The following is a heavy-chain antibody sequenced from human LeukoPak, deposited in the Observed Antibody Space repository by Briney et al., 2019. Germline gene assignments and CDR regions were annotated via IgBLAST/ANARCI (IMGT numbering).Heavy chain of an antibody. CDR1: GFTFSKYW. J-gene: IGHJ4*02. Sequence: GGSLRLSCAASGFTFSKYWMLWVRQAPGKGLESVSRINTDGTVTTYADSVKGRFTVSRDNADNTMFLQMNSLRAEDTAIYYCARDFWGAYRVDYFDYWGQGTLVTVSS. CDR3: ARDFWGAYRVDYFDY. CDR2: INTDGTVT. D-gene: IGHD3-3*01. V-gene: IGHV3-74*01.